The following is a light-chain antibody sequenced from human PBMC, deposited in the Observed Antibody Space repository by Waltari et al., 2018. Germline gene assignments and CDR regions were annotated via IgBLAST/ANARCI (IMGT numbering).Light chain of an antibody. V-gene: IGKV1-9*01. J-gene: IGKJ3*01. CDR2: GAS. CDR3: QQLNGYPPFT. Sequence: DVQLTQSPSFLSASVGDRVTITCRASQGIATYLAWYQQKPGRAPHLLIYGASTVQSGVPSRFSGSGSGTDFTLTISNLQPDDFGTYYCQQLNGYPPFTFGPGTTVDVK. CDR1: QGIATY.